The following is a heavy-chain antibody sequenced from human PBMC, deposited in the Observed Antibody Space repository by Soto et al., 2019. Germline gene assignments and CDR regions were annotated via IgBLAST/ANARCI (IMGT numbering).Heavy chain of an antibody. CDR2: IYYSGTT. V-gene: IGHV4-59*01. J-gene: IGHJ5*02. CDR1: GGSISGYY. D-gene: IGHD4-17*01. Sequence: QVQLQESGPGLVKPSETLSLTCTVSGGSISGYYWSWIRQPPGKGLEWIGNIYYSGTTNYNPSLNNVVTIXVXTXXNQFSMKLSSVTAADTAGYYWARLPWADYGGIFDPWGQGTLVTVSS. CDR3: ARLPWADYGGIFDP.